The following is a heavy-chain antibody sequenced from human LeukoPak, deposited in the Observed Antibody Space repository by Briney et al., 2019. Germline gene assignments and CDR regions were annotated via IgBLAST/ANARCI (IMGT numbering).Heavy chain of an antibody. CDR3: TREYYYDKGAYFDY. V-gene: IGHV3-48*01. CDR1: GFTFSSYS. Sequence: PGGSLRLSCAASGFTFSSYSMNWVRQAPGKGLEWVSYISSSSSNVYYADSVKGRFTISRDNAKNSLYLQMNSLRAEDTAVYYCTREYYYDKGAYFDYWGQGNLVTVS. CDR2: ISSSSSNV. J-gene: IGHJ4*02. D-gene: IGHD3-22*01.